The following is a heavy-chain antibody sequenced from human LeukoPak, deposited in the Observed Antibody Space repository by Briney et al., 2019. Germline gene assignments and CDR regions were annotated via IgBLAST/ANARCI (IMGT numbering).Heavy chain of an antibody. CDR3: ARHYLRGDSSFDL. D-gene: IGHD2-21*02. J-gene: IGHJ3*01. CDR1: GDSISNYY. Sequence: PSETLSLTCTVSGDSISNYYWSWIRQPPGQGLEWIAYIHNNGRTKFNPSLKSRVTFSLDTSKNQFSLTLRSVTAADTAVYYCARHYLRGDSSFDLRGQGTMVTVSS. V-gene: IGHV4-59*08. CDR2: IHNNGRT.